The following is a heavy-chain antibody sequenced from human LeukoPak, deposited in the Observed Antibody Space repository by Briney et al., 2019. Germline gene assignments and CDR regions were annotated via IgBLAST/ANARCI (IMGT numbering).Heavy chain of an antibody. CDR3: ARDLPDFWSGQYYYYYYGMDV. CDR2: INPSGGST. V-gene: IGHV1-46*01. D-gene: IGHD3-3*01. Sequence: ASVKVSCKASGYTFTSYGIGWVRQAPGQGLEWMGIINPSGGSTSYAQKFQGRVTMTRDTSTSTVYMELSSLRSEDTAVYYCARDLPDFWSGQYYYYYYGMDVWGQGTTVTVSS. J-gene: IGHJ6*02. CDR1: GYTFTSYG.